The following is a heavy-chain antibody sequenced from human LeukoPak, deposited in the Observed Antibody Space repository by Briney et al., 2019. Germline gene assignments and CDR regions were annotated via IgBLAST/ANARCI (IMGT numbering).Heavy chain of an antibody. D-gene: IGHD6-19*01. Sequence: GGSLRLSCAAPGFTVSHNYMSWVRQAPGKRLEWVSIIYSGGRMSYADSVKGRFTISRHISKNTLFLQMNSLRAEDTAVYYCARFSSAWYYYFDSWGQGTLVTVSS. CDR2: IYSGGRM. J-gene: IGHJ4*02. V-gene: IGHV3-53*04. CDR1: GFTVSHNY. CDR3: ARFSSAWYYYFDS.